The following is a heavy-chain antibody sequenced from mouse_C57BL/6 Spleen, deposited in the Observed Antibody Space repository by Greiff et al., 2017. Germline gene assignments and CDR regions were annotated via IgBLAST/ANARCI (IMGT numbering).Heavy chain of an antibody. Sequence: EVQLQQSGPELVKPGASVKISCKASGYTFTDYYLNWVKQSHGKSLEWIGDINPNNGGTSYNQKFKGKATLTVDKSSSTAYMELRSQTSEDSAVYYCASYDYDAWFAYWGHGTLVTVSA. CDR2: INPNNGGT. J-gene: IGHJ3*01. CDR3: ASYDYDAWFAY. D-gene: IGHD2-4*01. CDR1: GYTFTDYY. V-gene: IGHV1-26*01.